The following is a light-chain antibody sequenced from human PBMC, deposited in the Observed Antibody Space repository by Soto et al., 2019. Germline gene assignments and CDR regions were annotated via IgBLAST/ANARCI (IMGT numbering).Light chain of an antibody. CDR3: QQRSNWPIT. J-gene: IGKJ5*01. CDR1: QRISSN. CDR2: GAS. V-gene: IGKV3-15*01. Sequence: EIVLTQSPATLSVSPGERATLSCRASQRISSNLAWYQQKPGQAPRLLIYGASTRANDIPARFSGSGSRTEFTLTISSLQSEDFAVYYCQQRSNWPITFGQGTRLEI.